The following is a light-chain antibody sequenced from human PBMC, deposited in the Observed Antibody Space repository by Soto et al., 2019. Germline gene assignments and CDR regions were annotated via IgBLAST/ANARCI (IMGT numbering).Light chain of an antibody. V-gene: IGKV3-15*01. CDR1: QSVSSN. CDR2: GAS. CDR3: QQYNNWPPLT. Sequence: EIVMTQSPATLSVSPRERATLSCRASQSVSSNLAWYQQKPGQAPRLLIYGASTRATGIPARFSGSGSGTAFTLTISSLQSEDFAVYYCQQYNNWPPLTFGGGTKVEIK. J-gene: IGKJ4*01.